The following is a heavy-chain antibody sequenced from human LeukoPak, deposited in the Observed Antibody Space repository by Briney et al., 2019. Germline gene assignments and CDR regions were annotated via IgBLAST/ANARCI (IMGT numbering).Heavy chain of an antibody. CDR2: MNPNSGNT. V-gene: IGHV1-8*03. J-gene: IGHJ5*02. CDR3: ARVFKSQGIDP. Sequence: GASVKVSCKASGYTFTSYDINWVQQATGQGLEWMGWMNPNSGNTGYAQKFQGRVTITRNTSISTAYMELSSLRSEDTAVYYCARVFKSQGIDPWGQGTLVTVSS. CDR1: GYTFTSYD. D-gene: IGHD3-10*01.